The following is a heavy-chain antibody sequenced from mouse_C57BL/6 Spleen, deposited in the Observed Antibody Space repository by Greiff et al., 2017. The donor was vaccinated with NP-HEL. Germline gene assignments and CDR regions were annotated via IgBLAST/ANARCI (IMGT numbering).Heavy chain of an antibody. CDR2: IYPGDGDT. D-gene: IGHD1-1*01. J-gene: IGHJ2*01. CDR1: GYAFSSYW. V-gene: IGHV1-80*01. Sequence: VQLQQSGAELVKPGASVKISCKASGYAFSSYWMNWVKQRPGKGLEWIGQIYPGDGDTNYNGKFKGKATLTADTSSSTAYMQISSLTSADSSVYFCAISGGDSSGYPRFDYWGKGTTLTVSS. CDR3: AISGGDSSGYPRFDY.